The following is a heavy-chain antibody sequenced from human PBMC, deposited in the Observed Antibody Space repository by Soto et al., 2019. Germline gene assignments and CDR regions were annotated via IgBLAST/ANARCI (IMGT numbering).Heavy chain of an antibody. CDR2: ISSSSSTI. V-gene: IGHV3-48*01. Sequence: PGGSLRLSCAASGFTFSSYSMNWVRQAPGKGLEWVSYISSSSSTIYSADSVKGRFTVSRDNAKNSLYLQMNSLRAEDTAVYYCARDSDFWTGPDFDYWGQGTLVTVSS. CDR3: ARDSDFWTGPDFDY. J-gene: IGHJ4*02. CDR1: GFTFSSYS. D-gene: IGHD3-3*01.